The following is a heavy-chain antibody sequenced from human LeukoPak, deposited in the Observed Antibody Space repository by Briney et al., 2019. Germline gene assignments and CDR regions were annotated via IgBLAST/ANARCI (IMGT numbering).Heavy chain of an antibody. Sequence: SETLSLTCAVSDDSFSSHYWTWIRQPPGKGLEWIGYISYIGSTNYNPSLKSRVTISIDTPRNQFSLRLSSATAADTAVYYCARDLVTVTKGFDIWGQGTMVSVSS. CDR3: ARDLVTVTKGFDI. J-gene: IGHJ3*02. V-gene: IGHV4-59*11. D-gene: IGHD4-17*01. CDR1: DDSFSSHY. CDR2: ISYIGST.